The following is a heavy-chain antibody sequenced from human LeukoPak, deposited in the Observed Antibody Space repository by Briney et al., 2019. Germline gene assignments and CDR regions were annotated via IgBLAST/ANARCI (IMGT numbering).Heavy chain of an antibody. J-gene: IGHJ5*02. CDR1: GDSISSSSSY. CDR3: ARHVGFITMVRGVINNNWFDP. D-gene: IGHD3-10*01. CDR2: IYYSGSP. V-gene: IGHV4-39*01. Sequence: SETLSLTCTVSGDSISSSSSYWGWIRQPPGEGLEWIGSIYYSGSPYYNPSLKSRVTISVDTSKKQFSLKLSSVTAADTAVYYCARHVGFITMVRGVINNNWFDPWGQGTLVTVSS.